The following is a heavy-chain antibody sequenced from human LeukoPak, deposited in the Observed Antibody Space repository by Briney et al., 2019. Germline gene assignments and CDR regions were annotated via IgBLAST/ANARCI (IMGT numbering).Heavy chain of an antibody. V-gene: IGHV3-23*01. CDR2: ISGSGGST. D-gene: IGHD4-23*01. CDR3: SRGPYGGNTRVVYGMDV. CDR1: GFTFSSYA. J-gene: IGHJ6*02. Sequence: GASLRLSCAASGFTFSSYAMSCVRQAPGKGLEWVSAISGSGGSTYYADSVKGRFTISRDNSKNTLYLQMNSLRAEDTAVYYCSRGPYGGNTRVVYGMDVWGQGTTVTVSS.